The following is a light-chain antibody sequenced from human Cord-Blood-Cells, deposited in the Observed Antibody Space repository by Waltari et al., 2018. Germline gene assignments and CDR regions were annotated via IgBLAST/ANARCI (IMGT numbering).Light chain of an antibody. V-gene: IGLV2-14*01. CDR3: SSYTSSSTLA. J-gene: IGLJ3*02. CDR1: SSDVGGYNH. CDR2: DVS. Sequence: QSALTQPRSVSGSPGQSITISCTGTSSDVGGYNHVSWYQQHPGKAPKLMIYDVSNRPSGVSNRFSGSKSGNTASLTISGLQAEDEADYYCSSYTSSSTLAFGGGTKLTVL.